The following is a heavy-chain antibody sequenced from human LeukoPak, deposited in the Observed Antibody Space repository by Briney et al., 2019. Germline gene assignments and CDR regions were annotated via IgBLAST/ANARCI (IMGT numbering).Heavy chain of an antibody. CDR1: GFTFSSYP. J-gene: IGHJ4*02. V-gene: IGHV3-23*01. CDR2: LSDSGGNT. Sequence: GSLRLSCAASGFTFSSYPMNWVCQAPGRELGWVSGLSDSGGNTYYADSVKGRFTISRDNSKNTLYLQMNSLRVEDTALYYCARGGGDFASWGQGTLVTVSS. D-gene: IGHD2-15*01. CDR3: ARGGGDFAS.